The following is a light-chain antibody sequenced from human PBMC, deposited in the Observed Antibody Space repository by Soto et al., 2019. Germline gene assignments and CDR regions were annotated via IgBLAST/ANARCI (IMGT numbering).Light chain of an antibody. J-gene: IGKJ1*01. CDR3: QQYGSSPWT. CDR1: QSVTSSF. Sequence: EIVLTQSPGTLSLSLGERATLSCRASQSVTSSFLAWYQQKPGQAPRLLIYGASSRATGIPDRFSGSGSRTDITLPISRLEPEDCAVYYCQQYGSSPWTFGQGTKVEIK. CDR2: GAS. V-gene: IGKV3-20*01.